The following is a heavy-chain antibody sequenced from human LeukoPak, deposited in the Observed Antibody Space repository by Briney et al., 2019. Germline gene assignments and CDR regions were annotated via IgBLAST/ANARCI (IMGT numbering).Heavy chain of an antibody. CDR2: ISSSGSTI. Sequence: GGSLRLSCAASGFTFSDYYMSWIRQAPGKGLEWVSYISSSGSTIYYADSVKGRFTISRDNAKNSLYLQMNSLRAEDTAVYYCARVGGEAYCGGDCYSNLGDYWGQGTLVTVSS. CDR1: GFTFSDYY. J-gene: IGHJ4*02. D-gene: IGHD2-21*02. V-gene: IGHV3-11*04. CDR3: ARVGGEAYCGGDCYSNLGDY.